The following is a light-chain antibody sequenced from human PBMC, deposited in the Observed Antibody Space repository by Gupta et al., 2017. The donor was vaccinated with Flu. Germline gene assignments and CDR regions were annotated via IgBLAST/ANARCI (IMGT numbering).Light chain of an antibody. V-gene: IGLV2-8*01. J-gene: IGLJ2*01. CDR1: SSDVGGYNY. CDR2: EVT. Sequence: QSALTQPPSASGSPGQSVTVSCTGTSSDVGGYNYVSWYQHHPGTAPKRIVYEVTKRPSGVPDRFSGSKSGNTASLTVSGLQAEDEAVDYCSSYAGSNKLVCGGGTNLTVL. CDR3: SSYAGSNKLV.